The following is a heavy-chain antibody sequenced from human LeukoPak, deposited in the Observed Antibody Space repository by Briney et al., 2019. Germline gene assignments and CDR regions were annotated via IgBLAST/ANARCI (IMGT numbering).Heavy chain of an antibody. CDR3: PRGRQGFYFDY. CDR1: GLTFSSYS. CDR2: ISSSSSSSI. Sequence: PGGSLRLSCAASGLTFSSYSMNWVRQAPGKGLEWVSYISSSSSSSIYYADSVKGRFTISRDNAKNSLYLQMNSLRAENTAVYFCPRGRQGFYFDYLGQGSLVTVSS. V-gene: IGHV3-48*01. J-gene: IGHJ4*02.